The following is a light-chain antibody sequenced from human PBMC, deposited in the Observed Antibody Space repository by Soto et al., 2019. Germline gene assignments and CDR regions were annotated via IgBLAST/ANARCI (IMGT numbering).Light chain of an antibody. Sequence: DIHLTQSPSSLSAALGDRVNITCRASQGIGNDLGWYQQKSGKAPKRRIFTASYFLNGVPSRFCGSASVSEFTLTISSLQPEDFAVYYFQQYGSSPRTFVEGTKVDIK. V-gene: IGKV1-17*01. CDR3: QQYGSSPRT. CDR1: QGIGND. CDR2: TAS. J-gene: IGKJ1*01.